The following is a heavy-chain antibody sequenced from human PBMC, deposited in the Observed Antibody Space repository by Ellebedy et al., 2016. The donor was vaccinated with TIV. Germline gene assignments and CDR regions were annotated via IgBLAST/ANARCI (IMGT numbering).Heavy chain of an antibody. V-gene: IGHV3-72*01. CDR3: ARVRIAVAGESYHFDS. D-gene: IGHD6-19*01. CDR1: GFTSSDHY. J-gene: IGHJ4*02. CDR2: TRNKAKSYTT. Sequence: GESLKISXAASGFTSSDHYMDWVRQAPGKGLEWVGRTRNKAKSYTTEYAASVKGRFTISRDDSKNSPYLQMNSLKTEDTAVYHCARVRIAVAGESYHFDSWGQGTLVTVSS.